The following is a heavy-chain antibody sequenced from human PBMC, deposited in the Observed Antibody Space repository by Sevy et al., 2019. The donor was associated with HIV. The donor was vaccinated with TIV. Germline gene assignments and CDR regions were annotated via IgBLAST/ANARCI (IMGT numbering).Heavy chain of an antibody. CDR1: GYTFTSYY. CDR2: INPSGGST. CDR3: ARGIVDILKQTKTKQEKYYFDY. J-gene: IGHJ4*02. Sequence: ASVKVSCKASGYTFTSYYMHWVRQAPGQGLEWMGIINPSGGSTSYAQKFQGRVTMTRDTSTSTVYMELSSLRSEDTAVYYCARGIVDILKQTKTKQEKYYFDYWGQGTLVTVSS. D-gene: IGHD3-9*01. V-gene: IGHV1-46*01.